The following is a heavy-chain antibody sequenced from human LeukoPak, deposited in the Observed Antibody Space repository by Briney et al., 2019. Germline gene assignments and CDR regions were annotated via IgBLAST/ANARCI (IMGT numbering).Heavy chain of an antibody. V-gene: IGHV3-66*01. Sequence: GGSLRLSCAASGFTVRNKFMNWLRQAPGKGLEWVSVIYSGGSTYYADSVRGRFTISRDDSKNTLYLQMNSLRPEDTAVYYCARDPSIEARPFIDYWGQGTLVTVSS. J-gene: IGHJ4*02. CDR1: GFTVRNKF. CDR2: IYSGGST. CDR3: ARDPSIEARPFIDY. D-gene: IGHD6-6*01.